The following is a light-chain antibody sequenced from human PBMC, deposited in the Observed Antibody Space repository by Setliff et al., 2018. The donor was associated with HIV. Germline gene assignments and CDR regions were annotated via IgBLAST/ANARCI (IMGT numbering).Light chain of an antibody. CDR3: SSYTTSSFVF. CDR1: SSGVGGYNY. CDR2: EVS. V-gene: IGLV2-14*01. Sequence: QSVLTQPASVSGSPGQSITISCTGTSSGVGGYNYVSWYQQHPGKAPKLMIYEVSNRPSGISNRFSGSRSLNTASLTISGLQAEDEADYYCSSYTTSSFVFFGGGTKVTVL. J-gene: IGLJ2*01.